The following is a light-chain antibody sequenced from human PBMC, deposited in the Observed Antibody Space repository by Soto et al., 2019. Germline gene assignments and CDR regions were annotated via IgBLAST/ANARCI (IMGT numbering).Light chain of an antibody. CDR2: GTS. J-gene: IGKJ5*01. Sequence: EIVLTQSPGTLSLSPGERATLSCRASQSVSSSYLAWYQQKPGQAPRLLIYGTSGRATGIPDRFSGSGSGTDFTLTISRLEPEDFALYYCQQYGSSPPVTFGQGTRLDIK. CDR1: QSVSSSY. CDR3: QQYGSSPPVT. V-gene: IGKV3-20*01.